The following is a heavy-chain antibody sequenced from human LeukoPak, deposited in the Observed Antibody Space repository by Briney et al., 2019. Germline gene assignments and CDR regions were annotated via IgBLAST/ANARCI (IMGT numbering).Heavy chain of an antibody. CDR2: IYYSGSS. J-gene: IGHJ6*02. D-gene: IGHD3/OR15-3a*01. V-gene: IGHV4-59*01. CDR1: GGSISSYY. CDR3: ARVRDSNYYFYGMDV. Sequence: PSQTLSLTCTVSGGSISSYYWSWIRQPPGKGLEWIGYIYYSGSSNYNPSLRSRVTISVDTSNNQFSLKVSSVTAADTAVYYCARVRDSNYYFYGMDVWGQGTTVTVSS.